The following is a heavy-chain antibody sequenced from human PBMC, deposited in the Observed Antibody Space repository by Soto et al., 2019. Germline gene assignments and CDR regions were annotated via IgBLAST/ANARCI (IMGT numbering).Heavy chain of an antibody. CDR1: WDSVSSNSAA. Sequence: PSQTLSLTWAISWDSVSSNSAAWNWIRQSPSRGLEWLGRTYYRSKWYHEYAVSVKGRITINPDTSKNHFSLQLNSVTPEDAAVYYCARTTGYLDYFGQGTLVTFYS. V-gene: IGHV6-1*01. CDR2: TYYRSKWYH. CDR3: ARTTGYLDY. J-gene: IGHJ4*02. D-gene: IGHD1-1*01.